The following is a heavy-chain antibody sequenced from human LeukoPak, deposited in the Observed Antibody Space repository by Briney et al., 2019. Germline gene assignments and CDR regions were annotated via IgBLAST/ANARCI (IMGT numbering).Heavy chain of an antibody. CDR3: AREDVGATAFDI. Sequence: EASVKVSCKASGYTFTGYYMHWVRQAPGQGLEWMGWINPNSGGTNYAQKFQGRVTMTRDTSISTAYMELSRLRSDDTAVYYCAREDVGATAFDIWDQGTMVTVSS. CDR2: INPNSGGT. J-gene: IGHJ3*02. V-gene: IGHV1-2*02. CDR1: GYTFTGYY. D-gene: IGHD1-26*01.